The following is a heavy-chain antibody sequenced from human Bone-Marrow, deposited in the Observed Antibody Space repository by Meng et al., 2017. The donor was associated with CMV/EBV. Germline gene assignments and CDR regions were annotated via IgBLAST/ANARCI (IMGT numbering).Heavy chain of an antibody. D-gene: IGHD4-11*01. V-gene: IGHV3-21*01. CDR3: ASLTTVTEGWFDP. Sequence: SCAASGFTFSSYSMNWVRQAPGKGLEWVSSISSSSSYIYYADSVKGRFTISRDNAKNSLYLQMNSLRAEDTAVYYCASLTTVTEGWFDPWGQGTLVTVSS. J-gene: IGHJ5*02. CDR2: ISSSSSYI. CDR1: GFTFSSYS.